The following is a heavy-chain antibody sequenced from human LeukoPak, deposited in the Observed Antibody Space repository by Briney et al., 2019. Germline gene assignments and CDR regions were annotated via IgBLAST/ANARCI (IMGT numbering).Heavy chain of an antibody. CDR3: AGSSGWARYFDY. CDR2: IKQDGSEK. J-gene: IGHJ4*02. CDR1: GDCW. V-gene: IGHV3-7*05. Sequence: GGSLRLSCAASGDCWMSWVRQAPGKGLEWVANIKQDGSEKYYVDSVKGRFTISRDNAKNSLYLQMNSLRDEDTAVYYCAGSSGWARYFDYWGQGTLVTVSS. D-gene: IGHD6-19*01.